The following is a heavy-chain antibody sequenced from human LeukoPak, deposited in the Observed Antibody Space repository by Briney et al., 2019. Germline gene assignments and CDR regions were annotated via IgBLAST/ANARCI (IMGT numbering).Heavy chain of an antibody. D-gene: IGHD3-9*01. CDR3: AKAISASHFDY. CDR1: GFTFSSYA. J-gene: IGHJ4*02. CDR2: ISGSGGST. V-gene: IGHV3-23*01. Sequence: GGSLRLSCAASGFTFSSYAMSWVRQAPGKGLEWVSAISGSGGSTYYADSVRGRFTISRDDSKNTLYLQMNSLRAEDTAVYYCAKAISASHFDYWGQGTLVIVSS.